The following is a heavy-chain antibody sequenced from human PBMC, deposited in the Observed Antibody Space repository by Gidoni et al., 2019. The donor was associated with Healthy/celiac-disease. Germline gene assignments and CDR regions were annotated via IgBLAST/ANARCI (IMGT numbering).Heavy chain of an antibody. V-gene: IGHV5-51*01. J-gene: IGHJ4*02. CDR2: IYPGDSDT. D-gene: IGHD3-16*02. CDR3: ARLYRRLGRDRPGEVDY. CDR1: GYSFTSYW. Sequence: EVQLVQSGAEVKKPGESLKISCKGSGYSFTSYWIGWVRQMPGKGLEWMGIIYPGDSDTSYSPSFQGQVTISADKSISTAYLQWSSLKASDTAMYYCARLYRRLGRDRPGEVDYWGQGTLVTVSS.